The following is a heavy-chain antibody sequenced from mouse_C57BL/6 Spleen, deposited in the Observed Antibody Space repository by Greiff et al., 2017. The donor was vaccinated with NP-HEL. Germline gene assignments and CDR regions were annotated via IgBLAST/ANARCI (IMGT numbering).Heavy chain of an antibody. CDR2: INPYNGGT. V-gene: IGHV1-19*01. D-gene: IGHD1-1*01. CDR1: GYTFTDYY. Sequence: EVQLQQSGPVLVKPGASVKMSCKASGYTFTDYYMNWVKQSHGKSLEWIGVINPYNGGTSYNQKFKGKATLTVDKSSSTAYMELNSLTSEDSAVYYCAREYYGSSSDYWGQGTTLTVSS. J-gene: IGHJ2*01. CDR3: AREYYGSSSDY.